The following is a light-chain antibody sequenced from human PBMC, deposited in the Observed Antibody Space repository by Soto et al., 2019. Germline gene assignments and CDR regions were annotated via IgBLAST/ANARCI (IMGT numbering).Light chain of an antibody. CDR3: QQRSSWPLT. CDR1: QSVGSA. CDR2: DTS. J-gene: IGKJ2*01. Sequence: EIVLTQSPATLSLSPGERATLSCRASQSVGSALTWYQHKPGQAPSLLIYDTSNRAAGIPVRFSGSGSATDFTLTISSLEPEDFAVYYCQQRSSWPLTFDQGTKLEIK. V-gene: IGKV3-11*01.